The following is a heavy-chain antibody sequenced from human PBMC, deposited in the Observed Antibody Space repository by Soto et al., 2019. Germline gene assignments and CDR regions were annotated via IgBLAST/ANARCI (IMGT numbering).Heavy chain of an antibody. CDR1: GGTFSNHA. CDR2: IIPIFDTA. V-gene: IGHV1-69*13. CDR3: AKDRGNAVGANVFAN. D-gene: IGHD1-26*01. Sequence: GASVKVSCKASGGTFSNHAISWVRQAPGQGLEWMGGIIPIFDTAYYAQKFQDRVTITADESTSTAYMELSSLRSEDTAVYYCAKDRGNAVGANVFANWGQGTQVTVSS. J-gene: IGHJ4*02.